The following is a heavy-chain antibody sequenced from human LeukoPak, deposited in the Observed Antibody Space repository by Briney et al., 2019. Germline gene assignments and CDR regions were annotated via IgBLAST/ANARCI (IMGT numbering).Heavy chain of an antibody. D-gene: IGHD1-1*01. Sequence: GGSLRLSCAASGFTFSDYSMHWVRQAPGKGLEWVAVISYDGKKIFYADSVKGRFTISRDNSKNTLYLQMNGLRAEDTALYYCVKEGGELAFDYWGQGTLVTVSS. CDR1: GFTFSDYS. CDR3: VKEGGELAFDY. CDR2: ISYDGKKI. J-gene: IGHJ4*02. V-gene: IGHV3-30*04.